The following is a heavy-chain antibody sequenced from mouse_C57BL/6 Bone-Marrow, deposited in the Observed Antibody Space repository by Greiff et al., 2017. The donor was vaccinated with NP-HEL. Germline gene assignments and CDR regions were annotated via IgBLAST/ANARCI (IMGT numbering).Heavy chain of an antibody. CDR1: GYTFTSYW. CDR3: ARGFRSAY. J-gene: IGHJ3*01. V-gene: IGHV1-69*01. CDR2: IDPSDSYT. Sequence: QVQLQQSGAELVMPGASVKLSCKASGYTFTSYWMHWVKQRPGQGLEWIGEIDPSDSYTNYNQKFKGKSTLTVDKSSSTAYMQLRSLTSEDSAVYYCARGFRSAYWGQGTLVTVSA.